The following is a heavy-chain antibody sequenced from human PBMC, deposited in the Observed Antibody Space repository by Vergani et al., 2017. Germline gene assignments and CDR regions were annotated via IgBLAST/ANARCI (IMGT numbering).Heavy chain of an antibody. D-gene: IGHD3-3*01. V-gene: IGHV4-59*12. CDR1: GGSISSYY. Sequence: QVQLQESGPGLVKPSETLSLTCTVSGGSISSYYWSWIRQPPGKGLEWIGYIYYSGSTYYNPSLKSRVTISVDTSKNQFSLKLSSVTAADTAVYYCARGDLKGWFDPWGQGTLVTVSS. CDR2: IYYSGST. CDR3: ARGDLKGWFDP. J-gene: IGHJ5*02.